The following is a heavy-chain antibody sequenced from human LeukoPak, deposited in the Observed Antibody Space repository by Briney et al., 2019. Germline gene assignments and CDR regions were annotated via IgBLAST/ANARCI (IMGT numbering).Heavy chain of an antibody. V-gene: IGHV3-43*02. D-gene: IGHD5-18*01. CDR1: GFTFDDYA. Sequence: GGSLRLSCAASGFTFDDYAMHWVRQAPGKGLEWVSLISWDGGSTYYADSVKGRFTISRDNSKNSLYLQMNSLRTEDTALYYCAKDTSRSGIQLWPTSHGYYYYGMDVWGQGTTVTVSS. CDR3: AKDTSRSGIQLWPTSHGYYYYGMDV. CDR2: ISWDGGST. J-gene: IGHJ6*02.